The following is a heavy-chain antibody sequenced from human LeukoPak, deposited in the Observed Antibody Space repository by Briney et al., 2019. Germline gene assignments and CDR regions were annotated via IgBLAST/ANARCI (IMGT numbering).Heavy chain of an antibody. Sequence: GASVKVSCKASGYTFTGYYMHWVRQAPGQGLEWMGWINPNSGGTNYAQKFQGRVTMTRDTSISTAYMELSRLRSDDTAVYYCARASPYDYYDSSGPIYYYGMDVWGQGTTVTVSS. CDR2: INPNSGGT. V-gene: IGHV1-2*02. J-gene: IGHJ6*02. CDR3: ARASPYDYYDSSGPIYYYGMDV. D-gene: IGHD3-22*01. CDR1: GYTFTGYY.